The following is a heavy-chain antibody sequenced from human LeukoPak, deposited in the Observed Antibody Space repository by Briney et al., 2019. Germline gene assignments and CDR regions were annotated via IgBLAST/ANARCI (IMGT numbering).Heavy chain of an antibody. D-gene: IGHD2-2*01. CDR2: ISYDGSNK. CDR3: ARVGVADIVVVPAPSAAGAFDI. Sequence: PGRSLRLSCAASGFTFSSYAMHWVRQAPGKGLEWVAVISYDGSNKYYADSVKGRFTISRDNSKNTLYLQMNSLRAEDTAVYYCARVGVADIVVVPAPSAAGAFDIWGQGTMVTVSS. V-gene: IGHV3-30-3*01. CDR1: GFTFSSYA. J-gene: IGHJ3*02.